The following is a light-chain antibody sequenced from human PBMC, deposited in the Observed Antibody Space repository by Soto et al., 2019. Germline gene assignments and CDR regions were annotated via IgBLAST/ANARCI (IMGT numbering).Light chain of an antibody. Sequence: EIVLTQSPDTLSLSPGEWATLACGASQSVRSAFLAWYQQKPGLAPRLVRYNVSKMATDIPARFSGSGSGTGFTLSISGLEAEDFGTYSCEQYGNFPWTFGQGTTLEVK. V-gene: IGKV3D-20*01. CDR2: NVS. J-gene: IGKJ1*01. CDR3: EQYGNFPWT. CDR1: QSVRSAF.